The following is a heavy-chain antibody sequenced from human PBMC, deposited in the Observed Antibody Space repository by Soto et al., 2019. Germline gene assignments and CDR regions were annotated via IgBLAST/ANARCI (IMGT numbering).Heavy chain of an antibody. Sequence: EMHLLESGGGLVQPGGSLRLSCAASGFTVSSFPMPWVRQAPGKGLEWVSSISSSGDGSFYADSVKGRFTISRDSSKNMLFLQLSSLRAEDTAVYYCARKVAGSIWGQGTLVTVSS. D-gene: IGHD6-19*01. CDR2: ISSSGDGS. CDR1: GFTVSSFP. V-gene: IGHV3-23*01. J-gene: IGHJ4*02. CDR3: ARKVAGSI.